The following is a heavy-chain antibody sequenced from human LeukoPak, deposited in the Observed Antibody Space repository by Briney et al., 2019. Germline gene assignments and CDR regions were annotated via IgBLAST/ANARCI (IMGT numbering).Heavy chain of an antibody. CDR2: IYYSGST. V-gene: IGHV4-39*07. CDR3: ASGIAAAGTDFDY. D-gene: IGHD6-13*01. J-gene: IGHJ4*02. Sequence: KPSETLSLTCTVSGGSISSSSYYWGWIRQPPGKGLEWIGSIYYSGSTYYNPSLKSRVTISVDTSKNQLSLKLSSVTAADTAVYYCASGIAAAGTDFDYWGQGTLVTVSS. CDR1: GGSISSSSYY.